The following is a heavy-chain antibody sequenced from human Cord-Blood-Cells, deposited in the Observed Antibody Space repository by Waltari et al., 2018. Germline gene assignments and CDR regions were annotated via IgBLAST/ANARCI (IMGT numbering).Heavy chain of an antibody. CDR1: GGSLSSYY. CDR2: IYYSGST. V-gene: IGHV4-59*08. D-gene: IGHD2-21*02. Sequence: QVQLQESGPGLVKPSETLSLTCTVPGGSLSSYYWSRIRPPPGKGLEWIGYIYYSGSTNYNPSLKSRVTISVDTSKNQFSLKLSSVTAADTAVYYCAGGHRTVVTLMSAFDIWGQGTMVTVSS. J-gene: IGHJ3*02. CDR3: AGGHRTVVTLMSAFDI.